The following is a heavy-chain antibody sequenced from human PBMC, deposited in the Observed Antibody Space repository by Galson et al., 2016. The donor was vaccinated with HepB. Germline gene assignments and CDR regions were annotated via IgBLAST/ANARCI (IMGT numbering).Heavy chain of an antibody. CDR1: GYTFTSYP. Sequence: SVKVSCKASGYTFTSYPIHWVRQAPGQRLEWMGLINVGNGNTIYSQKFQDRVTITRDTSANTAYMELSSLTSEDTAIYHCARVIHSSHTHGRIRVGNFDYWGQGTLVTVSS. V-gene: IGHV1-3*01. J-gene: IGHJ4*02. CDR2: INVGNGNT. D-gene: IGHD6-19*01. CDR3: ARVIHSSHTHGRIRVGNFDY.